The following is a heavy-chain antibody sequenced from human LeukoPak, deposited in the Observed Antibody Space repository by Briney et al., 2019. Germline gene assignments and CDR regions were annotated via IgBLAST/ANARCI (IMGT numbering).Heavy chain of an antibody. Sequence: GGSLRLSCAASGFTFSSYSMNWVRQAPGKGLEWVSSISSSSSYIYYADSVKGRFTISRDNAKNSLYLQMNSLRAEDTAVYYCARLTTVTTRRVDYWGQGTLVTVSS. D-gene: IGHD4-17*01. CDR1: GFTFSSYS. CDR2: ISSSSSYI. CDR3: ARLTTVTTRRVDY. V-gene: IGHV3-21*01. J-gene: IGHJ4*02.